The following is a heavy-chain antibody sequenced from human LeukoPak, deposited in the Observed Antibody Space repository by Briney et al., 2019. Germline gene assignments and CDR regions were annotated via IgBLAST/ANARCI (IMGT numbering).Heavy chain of an antibody. J-gene: IGHJ4*02. Sequence: GASVKVSCKASGYTFNSYAMHWVRQAPGQGLEWMGWINAGNGNTKYSQKFQGRVTITRDTSASTAYMELSSLRSEDTAVYYCARDSVGATGSDYWGQGTLVTVSS. D-gene: IGHD1-26*01. CDR1: GYTFNSYA. V-gene: IGHV1-3*01. CDR2: INAGNGNT. CDR3: ARDSVGATGSDY.